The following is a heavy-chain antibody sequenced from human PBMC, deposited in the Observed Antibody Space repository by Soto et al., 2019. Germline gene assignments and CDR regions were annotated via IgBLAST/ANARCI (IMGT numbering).Heavy chain of an antibody. Sequence: SETLSLTCTVSGGSVSSYYWSWIRQPPGKGLEWIGYIYYSGSTNYNPSLKSRVTISVDTSKNQFSLKLSSVTAADTAVYYCASYGSGSYTYYFDYWGQGTLVTVSS. CDR1: GGSVSSYY. CDR2: IYYSGST. D-gene: IGHD3-10*01. V-gene: IGHV4-59*02. J-gene: IGHJ4*02. CDR3: ASYGSGSYTYYFDY.